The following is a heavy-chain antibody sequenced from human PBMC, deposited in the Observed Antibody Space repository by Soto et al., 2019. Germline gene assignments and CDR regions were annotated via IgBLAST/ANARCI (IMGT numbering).Heavy chain of an antibody. CDR2: INAYNGNT. CDR3: AMVDVYVTPSPQDV. J-gene: IGHJ6*02. CDR1: GYSFTRYG. Sequence: QVQLVQSGAEVKNPGASVKVSCKASGYSFTRYGIGWARQAPGQGLEWMGWINAYNGNTNYAQNIQGRLTLTTDTSTTTAYMALRRLRSNDTAIYYCAMVDVYVTPSPQDVWGQGTTVTVSS. V-gene: IGHV1-18*01. D-gene: IGHD3-16*01.